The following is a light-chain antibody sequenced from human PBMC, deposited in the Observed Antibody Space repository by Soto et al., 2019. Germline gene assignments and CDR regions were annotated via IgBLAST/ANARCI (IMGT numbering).Light chain of an antibody. CDR3: ISYTTTSPPV. CDR1: SSDVGGYNF. Sequence: QSALTQPASVSGSPGQSLTISCTGTSSDVGGYNFVSWYQQHPGKAPKLIIFDINNRPSGVSDRFSGSKSGNTASLTISGLQAEDEADYYCISYTTTSPPVFGGGTKLTVL. V-gene: IGLV2-14*01. CDR2: DIN. J-gene: IGLJ2*01.